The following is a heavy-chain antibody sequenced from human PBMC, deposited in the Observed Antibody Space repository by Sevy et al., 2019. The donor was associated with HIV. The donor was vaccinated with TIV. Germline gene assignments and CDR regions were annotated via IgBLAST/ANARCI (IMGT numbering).Heavy chain of an antibody. D-gene: IGHD5-18*01. CDR1: GGTFSSYA. CDR2: IIPIFGTA. J-gene: IGHJ4*02. Sequence: ASVKASCKASGGTFSSYAISWVRQAPGQGLEWMGRIIPIFGTANYAQKFQGRVTITADESTSTAYMELSSLRSEDTAVYYCAREREWIQLWYFDYWGQGTLVTVSS. CDR3: AREREWIQLWYFDY. V-gene: IGHV1-69*13.